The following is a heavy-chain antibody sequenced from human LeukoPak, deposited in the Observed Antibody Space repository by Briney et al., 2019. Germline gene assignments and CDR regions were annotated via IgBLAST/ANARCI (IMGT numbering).Heavy chain of an antibody. CDR1: GGSISSSSYY. Sequence: SETLSLTCTVSGGSISSSSYYWGWIRQPPGKGLEWIGNIYSTERTYYNPSLKSRVAISVDTSKNQFSLRLSSATAADTSIYYCAKSSTTTALHAFDIWGQGTMVTVSS. CDR2: IYSTERT. D-gene: IGHD1/OR15-1a*01. J-gene: IGHJ3*02. V-gene: IGHV4-39*01. CDR3: AKSSTTTALHAFDI.